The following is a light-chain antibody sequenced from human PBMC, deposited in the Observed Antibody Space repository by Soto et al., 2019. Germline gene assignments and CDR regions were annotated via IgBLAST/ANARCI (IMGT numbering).Light chain of an antibody. CDR2: GAS. CDR1: QSVSSY. Sequence: EIVLTQSRGTLSLSPGERATLSCLASQSVSSYLAWYQQKPGQAPRLLIYGASTRATGIPARFSGSGSGTEFTLTISSLQSEDFAVYYCQHYNNWPLTFGGGTKVDI. CDR3: QHYNNWPLT. V-gene: IGKV3-15*01. J-gene: IGKJ4*01.